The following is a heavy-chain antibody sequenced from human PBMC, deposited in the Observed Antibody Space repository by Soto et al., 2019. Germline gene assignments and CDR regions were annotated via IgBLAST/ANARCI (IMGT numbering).Heavy chain of an antibody. J-gene: IGHJ4*02. CDR2: INHSGST. Sequence: QVQLQQWGAGLLKPSETLSLTCAVYGGSFSGYYWSWIRQPPGKGLEWIGEINHSGSTNYNPSLKSRVTISVDTSKNQFSLKLSSVTAADTAVYYCARGYIAARPRRSFVFDYWGQGTLVTVSS. CDR3: ARGYIAARPRRSFVFDY. CDR1: GGSFSGYY. V-gene: IGHV4-34*01. D-gene: IGHD6-6*01.